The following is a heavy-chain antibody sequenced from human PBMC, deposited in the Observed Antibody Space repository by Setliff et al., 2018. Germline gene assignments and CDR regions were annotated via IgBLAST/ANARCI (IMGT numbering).Heavy chain of an antibody. J-gene: IGHJ6*03. CDR2: IIPTFGTA. V-gene: IGHV1-69*06. CDR1: GGTFSSYA. D-gene: IGHD3-3*01. Sequence: SVKVSCKASGGTFSSYAISWVRQAPGQGLEWMGRIIPTFGTANYALKFQGRVTITADKSTSTAYMELSSLRSEDTAVYYCARGRHPPWSGYPYYYMDVWGKGTTVTVSS. CDR3: ARGRHPPWSGYPYYYMDV.